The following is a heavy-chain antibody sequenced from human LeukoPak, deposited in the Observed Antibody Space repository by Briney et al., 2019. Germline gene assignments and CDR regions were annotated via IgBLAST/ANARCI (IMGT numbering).Heavy chain of an antibody. J-gene: IGHJ6*02. CDR3: AKDTAPRAGYGMDV. CDR1: GFTFSSYG. V-gene: IGHV3-30*02. Sequence: GGSLRLSCAASGFTFSSYGMHWVRQAPGKGLEWVAFIRYDGSNKYYADSVKGRFTISRDNPKNTLYLQMNSLRAEDTAVYYCAKDTAPRAGYGMDVWGQGTTVTVSS. CDR2: IRYDGSNK. D-gene: IGHD4-17*01.